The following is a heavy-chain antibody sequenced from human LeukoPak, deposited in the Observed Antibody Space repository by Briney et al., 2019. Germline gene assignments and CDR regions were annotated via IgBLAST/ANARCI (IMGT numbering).Heavy chain of an antibody. CDR1: GYTFTSYY. CDR3: ARDHDYVWGSYRTINY. Sequence: ASVKVSCKASGYTFTSYYMHWVRQAPGQGLEWVGIINPSGGSTSYAQKFQGRVTMTRDMSTSTVYMELSSLRSEDTAVYYCARDHDYVWGSYRTINYWGQGTLVTVSS. V-gene: IGHV1-46*01. CDR2: INPSGGST. J-gene: IGHJ4*02. D-gene: IGHD3-16*02.